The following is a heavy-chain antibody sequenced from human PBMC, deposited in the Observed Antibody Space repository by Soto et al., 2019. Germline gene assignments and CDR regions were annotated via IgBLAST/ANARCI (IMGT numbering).Heavy chain of an antibody. CDR1: GGSISSGDYY. Sequence: SETLSLTCTVSGGSISSGDYYWSWIRQPPGKGLEWIGYIYYSGSTYYNPSLKSRVTISVDTSKNQFSLKLSSVTAADTAVYYCAREVSNWFDPWGQEPWSPSPQ. CDR2: IYYSGST. CDR3: AREVSNWFDP. J-gene: IGHJ5*02. V-gene: IGHV4-30-4*01.